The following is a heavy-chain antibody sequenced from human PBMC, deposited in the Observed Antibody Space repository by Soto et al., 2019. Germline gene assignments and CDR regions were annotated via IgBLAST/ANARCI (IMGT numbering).Heavy chain of an antibody. J-gene: IGHJ5*02. CDR2: ISDSGHYI. D-gene: IGHD3-22*01. V-gene: IGHV3-21*01. CDR1: VFTCSTYG. Sequence: PGGSLRLSGAASVFTCSTYGMNWVRQAPGKGLEWLSSISDSGHYIYYADSVKGRFTISRDNAKNSLFLQMNSLRGEDTAVYYCARSGLALPYSASHWFDPWGHGTLVTVSS. CDR3: ARSGLALPYSASHWFDP.